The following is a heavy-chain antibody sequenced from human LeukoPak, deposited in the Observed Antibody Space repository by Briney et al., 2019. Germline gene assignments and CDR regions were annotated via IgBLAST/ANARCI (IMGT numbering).Heavy chain of an antibody. D-gene: IGHD3-10*01. V-gene: IGHV3-23*01. J-gene: IGHJ4*02. CDR1: GFTFSSYA. CDR2: ISGSGGST. Sequence: GGSLRLSCAASGFTFSSYAMSWVRQAPGKGLEWVSAISGSGGSTYYADSVKGRFTISRDNSKNMFYLQMNSLRAEDTAVYYCAKVAHYYGSGSYYEYYFDYWGQGTLVTVSS. CDR3: AKVAHYYGSGSYYEYYFDY.